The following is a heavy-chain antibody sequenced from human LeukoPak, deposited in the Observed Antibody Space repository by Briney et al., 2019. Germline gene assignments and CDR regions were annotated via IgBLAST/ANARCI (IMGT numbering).Heavy chain of an antibody. D-gene: IGHD5-12*01. CDR3: ARDKWIGNY. J-gene: IGHJ4*02. Sequence: GGSLRRSCVGSGFTFSGYWMRWVRQAPGKGLEWVANIKQDGSESYYVDSVKGRFTISRDNAKNSLYLQMNSLRAEDTAVYYCARDKWIGNYWGQGTLVTVSS. CDR2: IKQDGSES. V-gene: IGHV3-7*04. CDR1: GFTFSGYW.